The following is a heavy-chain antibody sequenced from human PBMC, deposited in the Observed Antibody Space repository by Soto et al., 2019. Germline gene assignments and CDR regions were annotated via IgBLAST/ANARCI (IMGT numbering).Heavy chain of an antibody. CDR3: AREPFLYCSSTSCYT. Sequence: GGSLRLSCATSGFTFRGSAIHWVRLASGKGLEWVGRIRSSANSFSTAYGASVEGRFTISRDDSKNTAYLQMNSLKTEDTAVYYCAREPFLYCSSTSCYTWGQGTPGTVS. J-gene: IGHJ5*02. V-gene: IGHV3-73*01. CDR1: GFTFRGSA. D-gene: IGHD2-2*02. CDR2: IRSSANSFST.